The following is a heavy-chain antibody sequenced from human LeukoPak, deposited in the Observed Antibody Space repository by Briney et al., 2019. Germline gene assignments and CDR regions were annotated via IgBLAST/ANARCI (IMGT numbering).Heavy chain of an antibody. D-gene: IGHD6-19*01. CDR1: GGSISSYY. V-gene: IGHV4-59*12. Sequence: SETLSLTCTVSGGSISSYYWSWIRQPPGKGLEWIGYIYYSGSTNYNPSLKSRVTISVDTSKNQFSLKLSSVTAADTAVYYCARERDSSGWPSPNYYYYGMDVWGQGTTVTVSS. CDR3: ARERDSSGWPSPNYYYYGMDV. J-gene: IGHJ6*02. CDR2: IYYSGST.